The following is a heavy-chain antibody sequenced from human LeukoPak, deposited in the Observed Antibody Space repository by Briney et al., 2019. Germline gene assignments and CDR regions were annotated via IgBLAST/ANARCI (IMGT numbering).Heavy chain of an antibody. CDR1: GGSFSGYY. D-gene: IGHD3-22*01. CDR3: ARDHDSSGYTTTDFDY. J-gene: IGHJ4*02. Sequence: PSETLSLTCAVYGGSFSGYYWSWIRQPPGKGLEWIGEINHSGSTNYNPSLKSRVTISVDTSKNQFSLKLSSVTAADTAVYYCARDHDSSGYTTTDFDYWGQGTLVTVSS. V-gene: IGHV4-34*01. CDR2: INHSGST.